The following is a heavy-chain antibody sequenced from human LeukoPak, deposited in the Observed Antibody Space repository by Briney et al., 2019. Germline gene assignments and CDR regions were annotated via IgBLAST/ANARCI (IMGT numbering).Heavy chain of an antibody. CDR2: IKYDASST. Sequence: PGGSLRLSCADSGFTFSSHWMHWVRQAPGKGLVWVSRIKYDASSTSYADSVKGRFTISRDNAKNTLYLQMSGLRAEDTAVYYCVKGQEYLEWFYEYWGQGSLVTVSS. V-gene: IGHV3-74*01. J-gene: IGHJ4*02. CDR3: VKGQEYLEWFYEY. D-gene: IGHD3-3*01. CDR1: GFTFSSHW.